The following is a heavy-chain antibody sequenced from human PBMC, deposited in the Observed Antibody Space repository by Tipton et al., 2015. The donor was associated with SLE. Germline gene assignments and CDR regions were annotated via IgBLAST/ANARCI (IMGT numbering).Heavy chain of an antibody. CDR3: ARRRRAAAGRSYWYIDL. CDR2: IYYSGST. CDR1: GGSISSYY. J-gene: IGHJ2*01. V-gene: IGHV4-59*08. D-gene: IGHD6-13*01. Sequence: TLSLTCTVSGGSISSYYWSWIRQPPGKGLEWIGYIYYSGSTNYNPSLKSRVTISVDTSKNQFSLKLSSVTAADTAVYYCARRRRAAAGRSYWYIDLCGRGTLVTVSS.